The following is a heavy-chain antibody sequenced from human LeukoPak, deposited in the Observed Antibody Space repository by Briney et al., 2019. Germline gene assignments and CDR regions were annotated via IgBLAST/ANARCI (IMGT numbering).Heavy chain of an antibody. CDR1: GYSFSKYW. CDR3: ARLRDYDNTGYLRCFNY. J-gene: IGHJ4*02. D-gene: IGHD3-22*01. V-gene: IGHV5-51*01. CDR2: IFPGDSTT. Sequence: GESLKISCLGAGYSFSKYWIGWVRQVPGQGLEYMGLIFPGDSTTRYNPSSQGHVSFSVEAPSSTAFLQWSSLQASDTAIYYCARLRDYDNTGYLRCFNYWGRGTLVAVSS.